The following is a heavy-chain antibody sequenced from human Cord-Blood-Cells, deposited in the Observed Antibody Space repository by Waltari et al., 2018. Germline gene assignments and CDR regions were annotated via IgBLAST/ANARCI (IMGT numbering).Heavy chain of an antibody. CDR2: RKQDGREK. D-gene: IGHD5-18*01. V-gene: IGHV3-7*01. Sequence: EVQLVESGGGLVQPGGSLRLSCAASGFTFSSYWMSWVRQAPGKGLEWVANRKQDGREKYYVDSGKGRFTISRDNAKNSLYLQMNSLRAEDTAVYYCARAPRGYSYGIDYWGQGTLVTVSS. J-gene: IGHJ4*02. CDR1: GFTFSSYW. CDR3: ARAPRGYSYGIDY.